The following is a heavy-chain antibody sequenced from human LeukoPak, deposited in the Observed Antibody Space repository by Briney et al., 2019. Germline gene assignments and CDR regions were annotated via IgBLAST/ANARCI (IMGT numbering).Heavy chain of an antibody. Sequence: PGGSLRLSCAASGFTVSSNYMSWVRQAPGKGLEWVSVIYSGGSTYYADSVKGRFTISRDNSKNTLYLQMNSLRAEDTAVYYCARVAGSGSYYRYYCYYMDVWGKGTTVTISS. CDR3: ARVAGSGSYYRYYCYYMDV. D-gene: IGHD3-10*01. J-gene: IGHJ6*03. CDR2: IYSGGST. CDR1: GFTVSSNY. V-gene: IGHV3-53*01.